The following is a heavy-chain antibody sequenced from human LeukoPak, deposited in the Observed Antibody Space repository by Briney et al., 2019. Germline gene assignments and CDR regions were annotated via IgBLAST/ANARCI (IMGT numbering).Heavy chain of an antibody. CDR2: IFPSGRGP. CDR1: GYSFTNYY. CDR3: VREEDGGTFDY. D-gene: IGHD3-16*01. J-gene: IGHJ4*02. Sequence: GASVKVSCKASGYSFTNYYMHWVRQTPGQGLEWMGIIFPSGRGPDSAQRFQGRVTMTRETSTSTVYMELSSLTSEDTAVYYCVREEDGGTFDYWGQGTLVTVSS. V-gene: IGHV1-46*01.